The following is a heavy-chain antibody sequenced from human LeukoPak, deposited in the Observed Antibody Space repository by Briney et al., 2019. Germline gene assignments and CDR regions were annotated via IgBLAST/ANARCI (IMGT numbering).Heavy chain of an antibody. CDR1: GFTFSSYA. CDR3: TRVYSSSWYHFLLQAFDI. D-gene: IGHD6-13*01. V-gene: IGHV3-23*01. CDR2: ISGSGGST. J-gene: IGHJ3*02. Sequence: GGSLRLSCAASGFTFSSYAMSWVRQAPGKGLEWVSVISGSGGSTYYADSVKGRFTISRDNSKNTVYLQMNSLKTEDTAVYYCTRVYSSSWYHFLLQAFDIWGQGTMVTVSS.